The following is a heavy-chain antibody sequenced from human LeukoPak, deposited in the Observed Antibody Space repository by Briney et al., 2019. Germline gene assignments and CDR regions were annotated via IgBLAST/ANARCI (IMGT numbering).Heavy chain of an antibody. Sequence: SETLSLTCTASGGSISSSSYYRGWIRQPPGKGLEWIGSIYYSGSTYYNPSLKSRVTISVDTSKNQFSLKLSSVTAADTAEYYCARLGPLWLGAFDIWGQGTMVTVSS. V-gene: IGHV4-39*01. J-gene: IGHJ3*02. CDR1: GGSISSSSYY. CDR2: IYYSGST. CDR3: ARLGPLWLGAFDI. D-gene: IGHD3-10*01.